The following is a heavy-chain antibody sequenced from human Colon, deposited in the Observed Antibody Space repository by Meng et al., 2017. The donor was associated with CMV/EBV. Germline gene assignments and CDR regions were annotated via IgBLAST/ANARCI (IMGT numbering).Heavy chain of an antibody. V-gene: IGHV3-7*01. Sequence: GESLKISCAASGFTFSDYWMTWVRQAPGKGLEWVATIKQDGTETFHEDSVKGRFTTSRDHAQTSLYLQMTSLRADDTAVYYCARGRYCSSSSCSYYYYYGMDVWGQGTTVTVSS. D-gene: IGHD2-2*01. CDR2: IKQDGTET. CDR1: GFTFSDYW. CDR3: ARGRYCSSSSCSYYYYYGMDV. J-gene: IGHJ6*02.